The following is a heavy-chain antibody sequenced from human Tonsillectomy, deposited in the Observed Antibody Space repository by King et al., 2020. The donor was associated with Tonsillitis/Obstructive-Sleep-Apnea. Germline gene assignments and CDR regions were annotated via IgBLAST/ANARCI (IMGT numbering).Heavy chain of an antibody. Sequence: VQLQESGPGLVKPSETLSLTCTVSGGSISSYYWSWIRQPPGKGLEWIGYIYYSGSTNYNPSLKSRVTISVDTSKNQFSLKLSSVTAADTAVYYCARERYYDFWSGGDYYYYYMDVWGKGTTVTVSS. J-gene: IGHJ6*03. D-gene: IGHD3-3*01. V-gene: IGHV4-59*01. CDR2: IYYSGST. CDR1: GGSISSYY. CDR3: ARERYYDFWSGGDYYYYYMDV.